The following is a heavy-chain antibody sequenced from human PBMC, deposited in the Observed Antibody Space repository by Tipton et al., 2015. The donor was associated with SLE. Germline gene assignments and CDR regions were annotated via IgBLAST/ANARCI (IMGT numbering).Heavy chain of an antibody. CDR1: GFTFSSYD. Sequence: SLRLSCAASGFTFSSYDMHWVRQATGKGLEWVSAIGTAGDTYYPGSVKGRFTISRENAKNSLYLQMNSLRAGDTAVYYCARSAYGDYGMDVWGQGTTVTVSS. CDR3: ARSAYGDYGMDV. V-gene: IGHV3-13*04. J-gene: IGHJ6*02. CDR2: IGTAGDT. D-gene: IGHD4-17*01.